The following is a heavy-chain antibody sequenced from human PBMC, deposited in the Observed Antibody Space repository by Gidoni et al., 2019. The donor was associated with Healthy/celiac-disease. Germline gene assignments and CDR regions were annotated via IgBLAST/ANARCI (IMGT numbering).Heavy chain of an antibody. V-gene: IGHV1-2*02. D-gene: IGHD3-22*01. CDR3: ARDLRLYDYYDSSGYYYYYYGMDV. CDR1: GYTFTGYY. J-gene: IGHJ6*02. CDR2: INPNSGGT. Sequence: QVQLVQSGAEVKKPGASVKVSCKASGYTFTGYYMHWVRQAPGQGLEWMGWINPNSGGTNYAQKFQGRVTMTRDTSISTAYMELSRLRSDDTAVYYCARDLRLYDYYDSSGYYYYYYGMDVWGQGTTVTVSS.